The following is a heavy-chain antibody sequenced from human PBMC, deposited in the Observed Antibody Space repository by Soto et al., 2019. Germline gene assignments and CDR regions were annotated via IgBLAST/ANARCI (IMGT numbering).Heavy chain of an antibody. CDR1: GDSVSSNSAA. CDR2: TYYRSKWFN. CDR3: ARNIVMVNLFDY. D-gene: IGHD5-18*01. Sequence: SQTLSLTCAISGDSVSSNSAAWNWIRQSPSRGIEWLGRTYYRSKWFNDYALSVKSRITINPDASKNKYSLQLNSVTHEDTAVYFCARNIVMVNLFDYWGQGTLVTVSS. V-gene: IGHV6-1*01. J-gene: IGHJ4*02.